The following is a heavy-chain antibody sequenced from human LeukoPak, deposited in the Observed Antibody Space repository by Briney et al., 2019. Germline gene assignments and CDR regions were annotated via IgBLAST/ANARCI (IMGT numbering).Heavy chain of an antibody. CDR1: GYSFADYY. Sequence: ASVKVSCKASGYSFADYYMHWVRQAPGQGLEWMGWIKPNSGGTRSAQKFQGRVTMTRDTSISTDYMELSSLRYDDTAVYYCATNILVRDIINWLDPWGQGTLVTVSS. CDR3: ATNILVRDIINWLDP. CDR2: IKPNSGGT. V-gene: IGHV1-2*02. D-gene: IGHD3-10*01. J-gene: IGHJ5*02.